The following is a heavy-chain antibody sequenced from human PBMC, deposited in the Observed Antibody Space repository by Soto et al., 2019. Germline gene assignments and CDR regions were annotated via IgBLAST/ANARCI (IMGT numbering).Heavy chain of an antibody. D-gene: IGHD2-2*01. V-gene: IGHV3-23*01. CDR2: ISGSGTNI. Sequence: GGPLRLSCAASGCTFNNYAMGWVRKAPGKGLEWISYISGSGTNIYYAESVEGRFTISRDNARNSVHLQMNDLRGGDTARYFCAKMRSTDSYAPVFFWGQGTLVTVSS. CDR3: AKMRSTDSYAPVFF. CDR1: GCTFNNYA. J-gene: IGHJ4*02.